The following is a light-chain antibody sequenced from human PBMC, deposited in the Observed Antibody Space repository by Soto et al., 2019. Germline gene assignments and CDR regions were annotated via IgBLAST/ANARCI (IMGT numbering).Light chain of an antibody. CDR3: QQSFCAPRT. CDR2: GAY. J-gene: IGKJ1*01. Sequence: DIQMTQSPSSLSASLGDRVTVTCRASQRISTYLNWFKQRPGKAPKLLIYGAYTLQDGVPSRVSGSGSETAFTLTISSLQPEDFATYDCQQSFCAPRTFGQGTRV. CDR1: QRISTY. V-gene: IGKV1-39*01.